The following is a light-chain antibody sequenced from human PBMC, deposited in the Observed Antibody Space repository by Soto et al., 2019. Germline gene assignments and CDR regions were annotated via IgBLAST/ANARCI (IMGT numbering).Light chain of an antibody. V-gene: IGKV1-27*01. Sequence: DIQMTQSPSSLSASVRDRVTITFRATQGISNNLAWYQQKPGKVPKLLIYAASTLQSGVPSRFSGSGPGTDFTLTISSLQPEDVATYYCQKYNSATWTFGQGTKVEIK. J-gene: IGKJ1*01. CDR1: QGISNN. CDR2: AAS. CDR3: QKYNSATWT.